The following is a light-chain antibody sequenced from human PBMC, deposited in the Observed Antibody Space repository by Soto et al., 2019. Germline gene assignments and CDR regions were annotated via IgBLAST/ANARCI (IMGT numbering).Light chain of an antibody. CDR3: SSYAGSSNV. V-gene: IGLV2-8*01. CDR1: SSDVGGYNY. J-gene: IGLJ1*01. CDR2: EVN. Sequence: QSALTQPPSASGSPGQSVAISCTGTSSDVGGYNYVSWYQQHPGKAPKLMIYEVNKRPSGVPDRFSGSKSGNTASLTVSGRQAEDEADYYCSSYAGSSNVFGTATKLTVL.